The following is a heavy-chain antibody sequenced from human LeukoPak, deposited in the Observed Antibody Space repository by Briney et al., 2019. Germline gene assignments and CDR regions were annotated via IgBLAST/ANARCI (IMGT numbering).Heavy chain of an antibody. V-gene: IGHV3-15*01. Sequence: PGGSLRLSCAASGFTFSNAWMSWVRQAPGKGLEWVGRIKSKTDGGATDYAAPVKGRFTIARDDSKNKLYLQMNSLKTEDTAVYYCTTDGLYYDFWSGYGKYFQHWGQGTLVTVSS. CDR2: IKSKTDGGAT. J-gene: IGHJ1*01. CDR1: GFTFSNAW. D-gene: IGHD3-3*01. CDR3: TTDGLYYDFWSGYGKYFQH.